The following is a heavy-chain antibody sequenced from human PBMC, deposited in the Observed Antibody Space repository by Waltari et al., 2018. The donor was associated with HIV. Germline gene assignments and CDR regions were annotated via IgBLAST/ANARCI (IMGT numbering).Heavy chain of an antibody. J-gene: IGHJ6*02. Sequence: EVQLVESGGGLVQPGRSLRLSCTASGFTFGDDAMSWVRQATGKGLEWVDFIRRQAYGGTTEYAASVKGRFTISRDDSKSIAYLQMNSLKIEDTAVYYCTGARELLRDYYYYGMDVWGQGTTVTVSS. CDR2: IRRQAYGGTT. V-gene: IGHV3-49*04. CDR1: GFTFGDDA. CDR3: TGARELLRDYYYYGMDV. D-gene: IGHD1-26*01.